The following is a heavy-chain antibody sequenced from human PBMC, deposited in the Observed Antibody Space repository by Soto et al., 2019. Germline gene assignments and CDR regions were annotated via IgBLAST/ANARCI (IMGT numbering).Heavy chain of an antibody. D-gene: IGHD3-22*01. J-gene: IGHJ3*02. V-gene: IGHV1-69*13. Sequence: SVKGSCTASGCTFSSYAISWVRHAPGQGLEWMGGIIPIFGTANYAQKFQGRVTITADESTSTAYMELSSLRSEDTAVYYCAREYHYDSSGYHGDAYDIWRQGTMVTVSS. CDR3: AREYHYDSSGYHGDAYDI. CDR1: GCTFSSYA. CDR2: IIPIFGTA.